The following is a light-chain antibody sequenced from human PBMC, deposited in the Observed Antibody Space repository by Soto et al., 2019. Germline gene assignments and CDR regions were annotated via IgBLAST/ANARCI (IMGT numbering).Light chain of an antibody. CDR2: DAS. CDR3: QQYGNSPIT. Sequence: EIVLTQCPATQSRSPVERATLSSGASQSVSRSRLAWYQQKPALAPRLVMYDASSRATGIPERFSGSGSGTDFTLTISRLEPEDFAVYYCQQYGNSPITFGQGTRLEIK. J-gene: IGKJ5*01. CDR1: QSVSRSR. V-gene: IGKV3D-20*01.